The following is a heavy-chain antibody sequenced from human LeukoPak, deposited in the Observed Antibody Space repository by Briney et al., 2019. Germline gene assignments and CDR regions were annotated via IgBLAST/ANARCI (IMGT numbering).Heavy chain of an antibody. Sequence: GGSLRLSCAASGFTFSSYAMSWVRQAPGKGAEWVTAISGSGGSTYYADCVKGRFTISRDNSKNTLYLQMNSLRAEDTAVYYCAKDVAYYDILTTPFDYWGQGTLVTVSS. D-gene: IGHD3-9*01. CDR2: ISGSGGST. J-gene: IGHJ4*02. CDR1: GFTFSSYA. CDR3: AKDVAYYDILTTPFDY. V-gene: IGHV3-23*01.